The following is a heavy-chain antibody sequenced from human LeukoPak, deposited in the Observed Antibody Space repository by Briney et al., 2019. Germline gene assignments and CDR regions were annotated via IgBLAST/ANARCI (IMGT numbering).Heavy chain of an antibody. CDR2: IYYSGST. CDR3: ARNPDSSGWPDEGWFDP. V-gene: IGHV4-59*01. D-gene: IGHD6-19*01. CDR1: GGSISSYY. J-gene: IGHJ5*02. Sequence: SETLSLTCTVSGGSISSYYWSWIRQPPGKGLEWIGYIYYSGSTNYNPSLKSRVTISVDTSKNQFSLKLSSVTAADTAVYYCARNPDSSGWPDEGWFDPWGQGTLVTVSS.